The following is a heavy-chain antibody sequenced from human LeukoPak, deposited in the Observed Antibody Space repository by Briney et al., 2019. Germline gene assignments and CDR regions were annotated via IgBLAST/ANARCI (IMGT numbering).Heavy chain of an antibody. CDR2: IYTSRST. D-gene: IGHD5-12*01. J-gene: IGHJ4*02. Sequence: SETLSLTCTASGGSISSGSYYWSWIRQPAGKGLEWIGRIYTSRSTNYNPSLKSRVTISVDTSKNQFSLKLSSVTAADTAVYYCARVRKWQLDYWGQGTLVTVSS. CDR1: GGSISSGSYY. CDR3: ARVRKWQLDY. V-gene: IGHV4-61*02.